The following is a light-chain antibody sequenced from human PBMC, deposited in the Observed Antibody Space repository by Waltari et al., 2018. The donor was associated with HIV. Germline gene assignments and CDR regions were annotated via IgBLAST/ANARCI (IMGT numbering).Light chain of an antibody. V-gene: IGLV2-23*02. CDR1: SSDVGSYNL. CDR3: CSYAGSSTPLV. CDR2: EVS. Sequence: QSALTQPASVSGSPGQSITIPCTGTSSDVGSYNLFSWYQQHPGKAPKLIIYEVSKRPSGVSNRFSGSKSGNTASLTISGLQAEDEADYYCCSYAGSSTPLVFGTGTKVTVL. J-gene: IGLJ1*01.